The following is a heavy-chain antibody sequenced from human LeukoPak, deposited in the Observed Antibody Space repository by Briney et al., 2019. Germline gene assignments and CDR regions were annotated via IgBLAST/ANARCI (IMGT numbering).Heavy chain of an antibody. Sequence: NPSETLSLTCSVSGGSISSSSYYWGWIRQPPGKGLEWIGSIYYSGSTYYNPSLKSRVTISVDTSKNQFSLKLSSVTAADTAVYYCTRQPAQQLPESLLIYYMDVWGKGTTVTVSS. CDR2: IYYSGST. CDR3: TRQPAQQLPESLLIYYMDV. V-gene: IGHV4-39*01. D-gene: IGHD6-13*01. J-gene: IGHJ6*03. CDR1: GGSISSSSYY.